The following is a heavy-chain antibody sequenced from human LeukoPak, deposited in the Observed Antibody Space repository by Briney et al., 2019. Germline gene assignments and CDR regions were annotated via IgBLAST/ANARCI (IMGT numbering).Heavy chain of an antibody. J-gene: IGHJ4*02. D-gene: IGHD3-22*01. CDR3: AREGHTSGRAGCFDY. CDR2: ISTDGNNT. CDR1: GITLSNSV. V-gene: IGHV3-30*04. Sequence: GGSLRLSRAASGITLSNSVIHWVRQAPDKGLEWVALISTDGNNTPYADSVKGRFTISKDNSKNTVYLQMNSLTTEDTAIYYCAREGHTSGRAGCFDYWGQGTLVTVSS.